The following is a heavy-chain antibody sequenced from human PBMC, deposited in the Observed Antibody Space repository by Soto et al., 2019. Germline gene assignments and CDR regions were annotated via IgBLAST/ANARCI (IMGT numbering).Heavy chain of an antibody. J-gene: IGHJ5*02. Sequence: QLQLVESGGGVVQPGMSLRLSCAASGFMFNSYAMHWVRQAPGKGLEWVAVVSYDGTKKYYADSVKGRFTISRDNSATTLYLQMNSRRPEDTALYFCARDIMVDFFSIWFDPWGQGTLITVSS. V-gene: IGHV3-30-3*01. CDR2: VSYDGTKK. CDR3: ARDIMVDFFSIWFDP. CDR1: GFMFNSYA. D-gene: IGHD3-10*01.